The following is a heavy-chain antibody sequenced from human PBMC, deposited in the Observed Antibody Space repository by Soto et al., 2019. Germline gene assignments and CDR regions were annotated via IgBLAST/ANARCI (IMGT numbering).Heavy chain of an antibody. Sequence: PGGSLRLSCVASGFTFSEYYMSWIRQAPGKGLEWVSSISSSSSYTFYAESVKGRFTISRDNAKNSLYLQMNSLRAEDTAVYYWARDPNDYCDYGAATSGYNGLEVWGQGTRVTVSS. V-gene: IGHV3-11*06. J-gene: IGHJ6*02. CDR3: ARDPNDYCDYGAATSGYNGLEV. D-gene: IGHD4-17*01. CDR2: ISSSSSYT. CDR1: GFTFSEYY.